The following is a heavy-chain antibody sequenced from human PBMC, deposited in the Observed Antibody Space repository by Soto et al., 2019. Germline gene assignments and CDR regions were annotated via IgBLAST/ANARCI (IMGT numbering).Heavy chain of an antibody. J-gene: IGHJ3*02. V-gene: IGHV1-18*01. CDR2: ISAYNGNT. CDR1: GYTFTSYG. D-gene: IGHD3-22*01. CDR3: ASLGYYDSSGYWAFGAFDI. Sequence: GASVKVSCKASGYTFTSYGISWVRQAPGQGLEWMGWISAYNGNTNYAQKLQGRVTMTTDTSTSTAYMELRSLRSDDTAVYYCASLGYYDSSGYWAFGAFDIWGRGTMVTVSS.